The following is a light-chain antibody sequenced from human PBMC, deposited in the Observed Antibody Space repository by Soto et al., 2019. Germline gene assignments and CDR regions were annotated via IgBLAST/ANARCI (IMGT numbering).Light chain of an antibody. CDR2: GTS. CDR3: QQYGSSLMYT. V-gene: IGKV3-20*01. J-gene: IGKJ2*01. Sequence: EIVVTQSPGTLSLSPGERATLSCRASQSVSSSYLAWYQQKPGQAPRLLIYGTSRKATGIPDRFSGSESGTDFTITISRLEPEDFAVYYCQQYGSSLMYTFGQGTKMEMK. CDR1: QSVSSSY.